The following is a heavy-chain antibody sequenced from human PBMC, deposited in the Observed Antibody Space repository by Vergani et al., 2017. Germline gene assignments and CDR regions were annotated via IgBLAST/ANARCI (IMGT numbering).Heavy chain of an antibody. CDR3: ARSGRWLQFRNWFDP. V-gene: IGHV4-59*01. Sequence: QLQLQESGPGLVKPSETLSLTCTVSGGSISSYYWSWIRQPPGKGLEWIGYIYYSGSTNYNPSLKSRVTISVDTSKNQFSLKLSSVTAADTAVYYCARSGRWLQFRNWFDPWGQGTLVTVSS. CDR1: GGSISSYY. J-gene: IGHJ5*02. CDR2: IYYSGST. D-gene: IGHD5-24*01.